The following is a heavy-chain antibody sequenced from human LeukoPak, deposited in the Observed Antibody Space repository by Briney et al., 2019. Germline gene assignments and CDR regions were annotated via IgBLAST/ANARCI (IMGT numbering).Heavy chain of an antibody. CDR2: IWYDGSNK. D-gene: IGHD4-11*01. Sequence: GRSLRLSCAASGFTFSSYGMHWVRQAPGKGLERVAVIWYDGSNKYYADSVKGRFTISRDNSKNTLYLQMNSLRAEDTAVYYCARDDYHAYFDYWGQGTLVTVSS. CDR3: ARDDYHAYFDY. V-gene: IGHV3-33*01. CDR1: GFTFSSYG. J-gene: IGHJ4*02.